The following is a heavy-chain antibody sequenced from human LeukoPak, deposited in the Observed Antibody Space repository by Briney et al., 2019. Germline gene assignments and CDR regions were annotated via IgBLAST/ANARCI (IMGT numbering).Heavy chain of an antibody. CDR3: ASRTVIGERGSLQH. CDR1: GYTFTTYY. V-gene: IGHV1-46*01. J-gene: IGHJ4*02. Sequence: ASVKVSCKASGYTFTTYYMHWVRQAPGQGLEWMGIINPSGGSTTYAQKFQGRVTMTRDMSTSTVYIELSSLRSEDTAVYYCASRTVIGERGSLQHWGQGTLVTVSS. CDR2: INPSGGST. D-gene: IGHD1-1*01.